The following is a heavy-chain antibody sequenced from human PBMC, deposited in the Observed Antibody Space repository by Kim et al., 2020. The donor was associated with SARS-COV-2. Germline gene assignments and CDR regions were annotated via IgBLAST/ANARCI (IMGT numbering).Heavy chain of an antibody. D-gene: IGHD5-12*01. CDR2: IYPGDSDT. J-gene: IGHJ4*02. CDR3: ARHGAMATIRVGAFDY. V-gene: IGHV5-51*01. Sequence: GESLKISCKGSGYSFTSYWIGWVRQMPGKGLECMGIIYPGDSDTRYSPSFQGQVTISADKSISTAYLQWSSLKASDTAMYYCARHGAMATIRVGAFDYWGQGTLVTGSS. CDR1: GYSFTSYW.